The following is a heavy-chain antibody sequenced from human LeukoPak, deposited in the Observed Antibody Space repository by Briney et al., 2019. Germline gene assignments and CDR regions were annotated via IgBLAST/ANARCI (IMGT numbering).Heavy chain of an antibody. J-gene: IGHJ4*02. CDR2: ISGDGGTI. D-gene: IGHD6-13*01. CDR3: AKGLALPRPHYFDY. V-gene: IGHV3-23*01. CDR1: GFTLRSSA. Sequence: GGSLRLSCAASGFTLRSSAMSWVRQAPGKGLEWVSAISGDGGTISYAASVRGRFTISRDNAKNTLFLQMSSLRAGDTALYYCAKGLALPRPHYFDYWGQGILVTVSS.